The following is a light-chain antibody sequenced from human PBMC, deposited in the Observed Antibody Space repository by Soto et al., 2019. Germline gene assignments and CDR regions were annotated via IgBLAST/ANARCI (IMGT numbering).Light chain of an antibody. Sequence: DIQITQSPSTLSASVGDRVTITXXASQSISSWLAWYQQKPGKAPKVLIYDASSLESEVPSRFSGSGSGTEFTLTISSLQPDDFATYYCQQYNSYPWTFGQGTKVDIK. CDR2: DAS. CDR3: QQYNSYPWT. J-gene: IGKJ1*01. CDR1: QSISSW. V-gene: IGKV1-5*01.